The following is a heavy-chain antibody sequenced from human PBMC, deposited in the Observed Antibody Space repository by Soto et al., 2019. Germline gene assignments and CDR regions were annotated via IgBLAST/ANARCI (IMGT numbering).Heavy chain of an antibody. CDR3: ARRGVLMVYDIPYYYYAMDG. CDR1: GGSISNSSYY. Sequence: SATLSLTCTGSGGSISNSSYYWGWIRQPPGKGLEWIGSIYYSGSTYYNASLKSRVTISVDTSQNQFSLKLSSVTAADTSVSYCARRGVLMVYDIPYYYYAMDGWGQGTAV. D-gene: IGHD2-8*01. CDR2: IYYSGST. V-gene: IGHV4-39*01. J-gene: IGHJ6*02.